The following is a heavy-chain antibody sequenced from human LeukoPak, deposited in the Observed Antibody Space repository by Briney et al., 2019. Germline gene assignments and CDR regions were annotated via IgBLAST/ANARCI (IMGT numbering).Heavy chain of an antibody. CDR1: GFTFSSYA. Sequence: GGSLRLSCAASGFTFSSYAMSWVRQAPGKGLEWVSAISGSGGSTNYADSVKGRFTISRDNAKNSLYLQMNSLRAENTAVYYCARLGSGSYYTGALDYWGQGTLVTVSS. CDR3: ARLGSGSYYTGALDY. D-gene: IGHD3-10*01. J-gene: IGHJ4*02. V-gene: IGHV3-23*01. CDR2: ISGSGGST.